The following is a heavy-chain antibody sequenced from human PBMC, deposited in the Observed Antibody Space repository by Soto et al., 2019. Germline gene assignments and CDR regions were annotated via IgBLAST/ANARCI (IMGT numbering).Heavy chain of an antibody. D-gene: IGHD3-3*01. CDR1: GYTFTRYD. V-gene: IGHV1-8*01. CDR3: ARAYDFWSGYQRNAFDI. Sequence: GASVKVSCKASGYTFTRYDINWVRQATGQGLEWMGWMNPNSGNTGYAQKFQGRVTMTRNTSISTAYMELSSLRSEDTAVYYCARAYDFWSGYQRNAFDIWGQGTMVTVSS. CDR2: MNPNSGNT. J-gene: IGHJ3*02.